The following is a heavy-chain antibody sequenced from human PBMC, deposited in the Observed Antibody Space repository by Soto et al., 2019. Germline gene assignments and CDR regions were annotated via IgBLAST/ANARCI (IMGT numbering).Heavy chain of an antibody. Sequence: SVKVSCMASGCSFSVYPIHWVRQAPGQGLEWMGCINPNSGGTEYAKKFHGWVTMTRDTSISTAYRELSRLKTGDTAVYSCAVTYYVDGSDYRNDHFDYWGLGTLVTVSS. CDR3: AVTYYVDGSDYRNDHFDY. J-gene: IGHJ4*01. CDR2: INPNSGGT. D-gene: IGHD2-21*02. V-gene: IGHV1-2*04. CDR1: GCSFSVYP.